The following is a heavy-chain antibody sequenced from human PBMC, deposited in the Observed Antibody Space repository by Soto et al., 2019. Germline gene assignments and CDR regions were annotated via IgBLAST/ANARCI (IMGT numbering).Heavy chain of an antibody. CDR1: GGLFSSYP. CDR2: IIPVFQTA. V-gene: IGHV1-69*01. J-gene: IGHJ4*02. D-gene: IGHD3-22*01. CDR3: ARGGSGYTWFNEF. Sequence: QEQLVQSGAEVTKPGSSVKVSCKASGGLFSSYPISWVRQVPGQGLEWMGGIIPVFQTAYYTQRFQGRVTLPADESTNTAYWELSSLRSEDTAIYYCARGGSGYTWFNEFWGQGTLVTVSS.